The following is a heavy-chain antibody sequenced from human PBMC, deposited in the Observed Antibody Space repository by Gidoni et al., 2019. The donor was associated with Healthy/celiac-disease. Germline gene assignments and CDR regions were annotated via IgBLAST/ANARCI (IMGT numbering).Heavy chain of an antibody. Sequence: QVQLVQSGAEVKKPGASVKVSCTASGYTFTGYYMHWVRQAPGQGLEWMGWINPNSGGTNYAQKFQGRVTMTRDTSISTAYMELSRLRSDDTAVYYCARASSENLLTGPRGGRENSGSLGYWGQGTLVTVSS. J-gene: IGHJ4*02. CDR3: ARASSENLLTGPRGGRENSGSLGY. D-gene: IGHD3-9*01. CDR1: GYTFTGYY. CDR2: INPNSGGT. V-gene: IGHV1-2*02.